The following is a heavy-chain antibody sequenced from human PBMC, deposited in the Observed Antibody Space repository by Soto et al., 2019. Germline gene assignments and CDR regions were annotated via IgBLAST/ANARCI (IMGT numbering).Heavy chain of an antibody. J-gene: IGHJ6*02. D-gene: IGHD3-3*01. V-gene: IGHV3-33*01. Sequence: GGSLRLSCAASGFTFSSYGMHWVRQAPGKGLEWVAVIWYDGSNKYYADSVKGRFTISRDNSKNTLYLQMNSLRAEDTAVYYCAREHYDFWSGYLDYYYYGMDVRGQGTTVTVSS. CDR3: AREHYDFWSGYLDYYYYGMDV. CDR1: GFTFSSYG. CDR2: IWYDGSNK.